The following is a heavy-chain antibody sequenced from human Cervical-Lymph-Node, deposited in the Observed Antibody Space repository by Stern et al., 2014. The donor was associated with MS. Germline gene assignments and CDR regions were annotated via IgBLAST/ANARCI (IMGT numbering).Heavy chain of an antibody. CDR3: ARGRSIGWPGYWYFDL. V-gene: IGHV3-13*01. Sequence: EVQLVESRGGLVQPGGSLRLSCAASGFTLSNNDMHWIRQATGKGLEWVSGIDTAGGTFYLGSVKGRFTISREKAKNSLFLQMNSLRAGDTAVYYCARGRSIGWPGYWYFDLWGRGTLVTVSS. D-gene: IGHD6-19*01. CDR2: IDTAGGT. CDR1: GFTLSNND. J-gene: IGHJ2*01.